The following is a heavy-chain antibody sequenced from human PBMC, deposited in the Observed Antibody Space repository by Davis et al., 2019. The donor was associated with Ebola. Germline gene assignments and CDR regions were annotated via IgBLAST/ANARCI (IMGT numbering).Heavy chain of an antibody. CDR2: STDKRSGHKT. J-gene: IGHJ6*04. CDR1: GFTLSDYN. D-gene: IGHD3-3*01. V-gene: IGHV3-72*01. Sequence: GGSLRLSCAVSGFTLSDYNMDWLRQAPGRGLEWVGRSTDKRSGHKTAYVASVQGRFTISSDNSQNLMYLQMNSLKTEDTAVYSCARGFHSLDVWGKGTTVTVSS. CDR3: ARGFHSLDV.